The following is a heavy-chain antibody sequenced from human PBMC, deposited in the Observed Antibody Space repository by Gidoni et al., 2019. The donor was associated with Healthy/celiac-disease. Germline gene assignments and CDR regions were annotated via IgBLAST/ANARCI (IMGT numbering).Heavy chain of an antibody. CDR1: GFTFSSYA. V-gene: IGHV3-23*01. Sequence: EVQLLESGGGLVQPGGSLRLSCAASGFTFSSYAMSWVRQAPGKGLEWVSAISGSGGSTYYADSVKGRFTISRDKSKNTLYLQMNSLRAEDTAVYYCAKNERHIVVVTAYDYWGQGTLVTVSS. CDR3: AKNERHIVVVTAYDY. J-gene: IGHJ4*02. D-gene: IGHD2-21*02. CDR2: ISGSGGST.